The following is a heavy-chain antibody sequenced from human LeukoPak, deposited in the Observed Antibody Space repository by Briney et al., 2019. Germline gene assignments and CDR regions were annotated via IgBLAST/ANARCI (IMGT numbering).Heavy chain of an antibody. V-gene: IGHV1-8*01. D-gene: IGHD6-13*01. CDR1: GYTFTSYD. CDR2: MNPNSGNT. J-gene: IGHJ4*02. Sequence: ASVKVSCKASGYTFTSYDINWVRQATGQGLEWMGWMNPNSGNTGYAQKFQGRVTMTRNTSISTAYMELSSLRSEDTAVYYCTTDPLYSSSWYDYWGQGTLVTVSS. CDR3: TTDPLYSSSWYDY.